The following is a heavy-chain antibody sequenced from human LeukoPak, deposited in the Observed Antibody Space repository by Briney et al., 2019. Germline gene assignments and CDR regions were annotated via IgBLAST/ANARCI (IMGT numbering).Heavy chain of an antibody. Sequence: GGSLRPSCAASGFTFSSFGIHWVRQAPGKGLEWVAVISHDGKSQSYADSVKCRFTVSRDNSKNALYLQINSLSAEDTAIYYCARDITMAGINWFDPWGQGTLVTVSS. CDR3: ARDITMAGINWFDP. CDR1: GFTFSSFG. D-gene: IGHD6-19*01. CDR2: ISHDGKSQ. J-gene: IGHJ5*02. V-gene: IGHV3-30*04.